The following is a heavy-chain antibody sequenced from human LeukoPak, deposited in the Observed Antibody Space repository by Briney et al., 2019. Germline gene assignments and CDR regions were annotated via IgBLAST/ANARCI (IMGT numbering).Heavy chain of an antibody. D-gene: IGHD4-17*01. V-gene: IGHV1-46*01. J-gene: IGHJ4*02. Sequence: VASVKVSCKASGYTFTSNYIHWVRQAPGQGLEWMGMIYPRDGSTSYAQKFQGRVTVTRDTSTSTVHMELSGLRSEDTAVYYCARVLGTTGKSDYWGQGTLVTVS. CDR2: IYPRDGST. CDR1: GYTFTSNY. CDR3: ARVLGTTGKSDY.